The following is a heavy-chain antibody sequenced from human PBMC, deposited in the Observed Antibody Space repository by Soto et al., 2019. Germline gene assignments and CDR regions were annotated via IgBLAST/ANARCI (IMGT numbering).Heavy chain of an antibody. V-gene: IGHV4-4*02. CDR1: GGSISSSNW. J-gene: IGHJ6*02. CDR3: ARCQSSAGKRPYYYYYDMDV. CDR2: IYHSGCT. D-gene: IGHD6-13*01. Sequence: SETLSLTCAVSGGSISSSNWWSWVRQPPGKGLELIGEIYHSGCTNYNPSLKSRVTISVDKSKNQFSLKLSSVTAADTAVYYCARCQSSAGKRPYYYYYDMDVWGQGTTVTVSS.